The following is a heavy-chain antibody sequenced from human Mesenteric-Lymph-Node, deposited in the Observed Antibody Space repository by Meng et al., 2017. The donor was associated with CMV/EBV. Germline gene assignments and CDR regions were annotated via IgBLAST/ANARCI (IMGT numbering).Heavy chain of an antibody. J-gene: IGHJ3*02. CDR3: ALSYWFGEPDAFDI. D-gene: IGHD3-10*01. CDR1: GGSISSYH. Sequence: SETLSLTCTVSGGSISSYHWSWIRQPPGKGLEWIGYIYYSGSTNYNPSRKSRVTISVDTSKNQFPLKLSSVTAADTAVYYCALSYWFGEPDAFDIWGQGTMVTVSS. V-gene: IGHV4-59*01. CDR2: IYYSGST.